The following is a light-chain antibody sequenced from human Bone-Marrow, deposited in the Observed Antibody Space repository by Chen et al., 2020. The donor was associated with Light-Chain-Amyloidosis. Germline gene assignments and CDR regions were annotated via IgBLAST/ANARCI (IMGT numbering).Light chain of an antibody. CDR2: RDT. J-gene: IGLJ2*01. V-gene: IGLV3-25*03. CDR3: QSADSSGTYEVI. CDR1: DLPTKY. Sequence: SYALTQPPSVSVSPGQTARYTCSGDDLPTKYAYWYQQKPGQAPVLVIHRDTERPSGLSERFSGSSSGTTATLTISGVQAEDEADYHCQSADSSGTYEVIFGGGTKLTVL.